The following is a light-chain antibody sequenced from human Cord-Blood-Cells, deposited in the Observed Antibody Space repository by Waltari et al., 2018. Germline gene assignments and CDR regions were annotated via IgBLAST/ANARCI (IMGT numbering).Light chain of an antibody. V-gene: IGKV1-39*01. CDR2: AAS. CDR1: QSISSY. CDR3: QQSYSTWT. Sequence: DIQMTQPPSSLSASVGDRVTITCRASQSISSYLNWYQQNPGKAPKLLIYAASSLQSGVQSRFSGSGSGTDFTLTISSLQPEDFATYYCQQSYSTWTFGQGTKVEIK. J-gene: IGKJ1*01.